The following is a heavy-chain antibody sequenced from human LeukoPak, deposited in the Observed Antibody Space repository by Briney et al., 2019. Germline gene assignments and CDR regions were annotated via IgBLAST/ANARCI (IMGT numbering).Heavy chain of an antibody. CDR1: GFTFSNYG. CDR3: AKDRGDVGSPFDY. J-gene: IGHJ4*02. D-gene: IGHD2-21*02. Sequence: PGGSLRLSCAASGFTFSNYGMHWVRQAPGTGLEWVALISYDGNKEFYADSVKGRFTISRDNSKNTPYLQINSLRAEDTAVYYCAKDRGDVGSPFDYWGQGTLVTVSS. V-gene: IGHV3-30*18. CDR2: ISYDGNKE.